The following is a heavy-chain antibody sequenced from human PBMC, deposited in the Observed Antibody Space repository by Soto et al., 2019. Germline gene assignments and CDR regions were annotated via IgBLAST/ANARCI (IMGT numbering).Heavy chain of an antibody. CDR1: EFTFSNYA. Sequence: EVQLLESGGGLVQPGGSLRLSCAASEFTFSNYAMSWVRQAPGKGLEWVSAISYGGGTTYYADSVKGRFTISRDNSKNXXYRQMNSLRAEDTAVYYCAKNPGYYYDSTGYHFDYWGQGTLVTVSS. CDR3: AKNPGYYYDSTGYHFDY. J-gene: IGHJ4*02. D-gene: IGHD3-22*01. V-gene: IGHV3-23*01. CDR2: ISYGGGTT.